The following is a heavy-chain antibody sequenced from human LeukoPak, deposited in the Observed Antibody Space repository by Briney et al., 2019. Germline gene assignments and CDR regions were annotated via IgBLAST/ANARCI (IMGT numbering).Heavy chain of an antibody. CDR2: ISYNGGRK. Sequence: GRSLRLSCAASGFNFNTYAIHWVRQAPGKGLEWVALISYNGGRKEYAASVKGRFTIDRDNSKKTVYLQMNYLSPDDTAIYFCARQEARDYYYEGLDYWGQGSLVTVSS. D-gene: IGHD3-22*01. CDR3: ARQEARDYYYEGLDY. CDR1: GFNFNTYA. V-gene: IGHV3-30*03. J-gene: IGHJ4*02.